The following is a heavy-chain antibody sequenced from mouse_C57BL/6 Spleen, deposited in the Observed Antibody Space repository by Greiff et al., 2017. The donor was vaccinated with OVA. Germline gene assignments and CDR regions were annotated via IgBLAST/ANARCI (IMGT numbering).Heavy chain of an antibody. CDR2: INPSNGGT. CDR3: ARNRAAQGAWFAY. J-gene: IGHJ3*01. CDR1: GYTFTSYW. V-gene: IGHV1-53*01. D-gene: IGHD3-2*02. Sequence: QVQLQQPGTDLVKPGASVKLSCKASGYTFTSYWMHWVKQRPGQGLEWIGNINPSNGGTNYNEKFKSKATLTVDKSSSTAYMQLSSLTSEDSAVYYCARNRAAQGAWFAYWGQGTLVTVSA.